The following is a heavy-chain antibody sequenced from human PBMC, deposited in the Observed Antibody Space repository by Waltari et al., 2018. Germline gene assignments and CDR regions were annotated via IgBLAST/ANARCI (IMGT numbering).Heavy chain of an antibody. CDR1: GGSFSGYY. CDR3: ARGSTSGD. V-gene: IGHV3-7*01. J-gene: IGHJ4*02. Sequence: VQLQQWGAGLLKPSETLSLTCAVYGGSFSGYYWSWIRQPPGKGLEWVANIKQDGSEKNYVDSVKGRFSISRDNANNSLYLQINILRAEDTAVYYCARGSTSGDWGQGTLVTVSS. D-gene: IGHD2-2*01. CDR2: IKQDGSEK.